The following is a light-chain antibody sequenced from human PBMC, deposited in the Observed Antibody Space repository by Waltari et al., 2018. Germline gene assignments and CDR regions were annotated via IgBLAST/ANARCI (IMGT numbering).Light chain of an antibody. CDR1: QSVATRH. CDR3: QQYGNPPRT. J-gene: IGKJ1*01. CDR2: DAS. V-gene: IGKV3-20*01. Sequence: ETVLTQSPGTLSLSPGERATLSCRASQSVATRHLAGYQQKPGQAPRLLIYDASSRATGIPDRFSGSGSGTDFTLTITRLEPEDFAVYYCQQYGNPPRTFGQGTDVEIK.